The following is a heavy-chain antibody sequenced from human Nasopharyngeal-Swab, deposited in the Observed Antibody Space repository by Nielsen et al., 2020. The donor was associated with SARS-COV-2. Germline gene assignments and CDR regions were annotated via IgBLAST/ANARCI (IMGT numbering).Heavy chain of an antibody. Sequence: GESLKIPCAASGFTFSSYSMNWVRQAPGKGLEWVSSISSSNSYIYYADSVKGRFTISRDNAKNSLYLQMNSLRAEDTAVYYCARDLGELPYYYYGMDVWGQGTTVTVSS. V-gene: IGHV3-21*01. J-gene: IGHJ6*02. CDR1: GFTFSSYS. CDR2: ISSSNSYI. D-gene: IGHD3-16*01. CDR3: ARDLGELPYYYYGMDV.